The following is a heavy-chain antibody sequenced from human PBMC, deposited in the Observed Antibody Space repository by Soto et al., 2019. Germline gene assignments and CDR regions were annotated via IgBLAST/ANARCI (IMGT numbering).Heavy chain of an antibody. CDR2: INHSGST. D-gene: IGHD1-7*01. CDR3: ARDPLELRNRYYYGMDV. V-gene: IGHV4-34*01. J-gene: IGHJ6*02. Sequence: SETLSLTCAVYGGSFSGYYWSWIRQPPGKGLEWIGEINHSGSTNYNPSLKSRVTISVDTSKNQFSLKLSSVTAADTAVYYCARDPLELRNRYYYGMDVWGQGTTVTVSS. CDR1: GGSFSGYY.